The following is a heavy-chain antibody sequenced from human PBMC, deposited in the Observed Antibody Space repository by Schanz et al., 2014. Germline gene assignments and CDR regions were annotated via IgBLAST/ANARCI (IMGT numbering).Heavy chain of an antibody. Sequence: DVQLLESGGGLVQPGGSLRLSCAASGFTFNSYAMTWVRQAPGKGLEWVAAMSYDGSIKYYGDSVKGRFTISRDNSKNTLYLQMNSLRAEDTAVYYCAKDPSHGDYDYYFDYWGQGTLVTVSS. D-gene: IGHD3-22*01. CDR2: MSYDGSIK. V-gene: IGHV3-23*03. CDR3: AKDPSHGDYDYYFDY. CDR1: GFTFNSYA. J-gene: IGHJ4*02.